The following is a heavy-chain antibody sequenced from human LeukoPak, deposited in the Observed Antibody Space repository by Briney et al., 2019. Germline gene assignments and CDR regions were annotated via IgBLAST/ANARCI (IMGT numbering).Heavy chain of an antibody. CDR1: GDSFSSDV. CDR3: ARGFGVVVPATISPESGYYYYMDV. D-gene: IGHD2-2*02. Sequence: ASVKVSCKASGDSFSSDVINWVRQAPGQGPEWMGRLVPILNMGNYAERFQDRITLTADTSTSAAYMELSSLTSEDTAVYYCARGFGVVVPATISPESGYYYYMDVWGKGTTVTVSS. V-gene: IGHV1-69*04. J-gene: IGHJ6*03. CDR2: LVPILNMG.